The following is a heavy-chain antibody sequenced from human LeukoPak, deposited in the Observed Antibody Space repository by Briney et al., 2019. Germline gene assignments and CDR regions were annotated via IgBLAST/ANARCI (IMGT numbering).Heavy chain of an antibody. CDR2: IRYDGSNE. Sequence: GGSLGLSCAASGFSFSGYGMHWVRQAPGKGLEWVAFIRYDGSNEYYADSVKGRFTISRGKSKNTLSLQMNGLRVEDTAVYYCAKRDLTIFGVVEDYWGQGTLVTVSS. D-gene: IGHD3-3*01. J-gene: IGHJ4*02. CDR3: AKRDLTIFGVVEDY. V-gene: IGHV3-30*02. CDR1: GFSFSGYG.